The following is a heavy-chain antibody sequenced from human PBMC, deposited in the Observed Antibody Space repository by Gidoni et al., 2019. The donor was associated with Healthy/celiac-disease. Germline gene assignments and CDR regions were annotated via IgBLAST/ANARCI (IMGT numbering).Heavy chain of an antibody. CDR2: IRSKAYGGTT. D-gene: IGHD6-13*01. J-gene: IGHJ3*02. CDR1: GFTFGDYS. CDR3: TREHLIADDAFDI. V-gene: IGHV3-49*05. Sequence: EVQLVESGGGLVKPGRSLRLSCTASGFTFGDYSMSWFRQAPGKGLEWVGFIRSKAYGGTTEYAASVKGRFTISRDDSKSIAYLQMNSLKTEDTAVYYCTREHLIADDAFDIWGQGTMVTVSS.